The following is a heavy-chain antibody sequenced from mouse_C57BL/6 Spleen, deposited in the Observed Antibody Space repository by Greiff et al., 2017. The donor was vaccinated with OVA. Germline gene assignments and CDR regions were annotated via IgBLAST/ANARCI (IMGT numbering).Heavy chain of an antibody. CDR3: ARGGLASNYASAY. D-gene: IGHD2-5*01. CDR1: GYTFTSYW. V-gene: IGHV1-59*01. Sequence: VQLQQPGAELVRPGTSVKLSCKASGYTFTSYWMHWVKQRPGQGLEWIGVIDPSDSYTNYNQKFKGKATLTVDTSSSTAYMQLSSLTSEDSAVDYCARGGLASNYASAYWGQGTLVTVSA. CDR2: IDPSDSYT. J-gene: IGHJ3*01.